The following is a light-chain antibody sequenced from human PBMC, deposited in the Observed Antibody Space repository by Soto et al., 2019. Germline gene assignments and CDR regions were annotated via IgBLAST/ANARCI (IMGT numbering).Light chain of an antibody. CDR3: QQYGGSRLFT. CDR1: QSVSSSY. Sequence: EIVLTQSPGTLSLSPGERATLSCRASQSVSSSYLAWYQQKPGQAPRLLIFGASSRATGIPDRFSGSGSGTDVTLTISRLEPEDFAVYYCQQYGGSRLFTFGPGTKVDIK. J-gene: IGKJ3*01. CDR2: GAS. V-gene: IGKV3-20*01.